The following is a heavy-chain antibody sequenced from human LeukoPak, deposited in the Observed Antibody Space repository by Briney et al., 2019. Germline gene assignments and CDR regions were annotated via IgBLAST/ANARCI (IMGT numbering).Heavy chain of an antibody. Sequence: GSLRLSCAASRFTFSNYWMSWVRQAPGKGLEWVANIKPDGSEKYCVDSVKGRFSTSRDNVRNTLYLQMNSLRVGDTALYYCARGDFWSGDYTDAFDVWGQGTMVTVSS. CDR2: IKPDGSEK. D-gene: IGHD3-3*01. CDR1: RFTFSNYW. V-gene: IGHV3-7*04. J-gene: IGHJ3*01. CDR3: ARGDFWSGDYTDAFDV.